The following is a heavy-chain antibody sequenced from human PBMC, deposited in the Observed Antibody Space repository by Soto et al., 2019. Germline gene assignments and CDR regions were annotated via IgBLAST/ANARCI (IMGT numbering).Heavy chain of an antibody. D-gene: IGHD2-2*01. CDR2: ISYDGSNK. J-gene: IGHJ4*02. Sequence: GGSLRLSCAASGFTFSGYGMHWVRQAPGKGLEWVAVISYDGSNKYYADSVKGRFTISRDNSKNTLYLQMNSLRAKDTAVYYCARDPCIASCPDYWGQGTLVTVSS. CDR3: ARDPCIASCPDY. V-gene: IGHV3-30*03. CDR1: GFTFSGYG.